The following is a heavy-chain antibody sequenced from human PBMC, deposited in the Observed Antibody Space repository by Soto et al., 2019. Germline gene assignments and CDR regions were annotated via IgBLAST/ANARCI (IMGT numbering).Heavy chain of an antibody. J-gene: IGHJ3*02. D-gene: IGHD6-19*01. Sequence: EVQLLESGGGLVKRGGSLRLSCAASGFTFSSYAMSWVRQAPGKGLEWVSAISGSGGTTYYADSVKGRFTFSRDNSKNTLYLQMNSLRAEDTAVYYCAKTANGWFSAFDIWGQGTMVTVSS. CDR1: GFTFSSYA. CDR2: ISGSGGTT. V-gene: IGHV3-23*01. CDR3: AKTANGWFSAFDI.